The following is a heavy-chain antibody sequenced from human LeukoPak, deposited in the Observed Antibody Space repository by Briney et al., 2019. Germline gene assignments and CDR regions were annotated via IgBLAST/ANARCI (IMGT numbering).Heavy chain of an antibody. CDR2: ISYDGSTT. CDR1: GFTLSSSG. J-gene: IGHJ4*02. CDR3: ARDLARYSSGCDY. D-gene: IGHD6-19*01. Sequence: PGRSLRLSCAASGFTLSSSGMHWVRQTPGKGLEWVVGISYDGSTTYYPNSVKGRFIISRDNSKNTLYLQMSSLRAEHTAVYYCARDLARYSSGCDYWGQGTLVTVSS. V-gene: IGHV3-30*03.